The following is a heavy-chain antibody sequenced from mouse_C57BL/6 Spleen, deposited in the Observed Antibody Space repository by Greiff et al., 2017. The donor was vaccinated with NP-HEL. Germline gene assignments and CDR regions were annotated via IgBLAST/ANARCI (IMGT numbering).Heavy chain of an antibody. CDR1: GFAFSSSW. V-gene: IGHV1-82*01. CDR2: IYPCDGDT. CDR3: ARRGSEGYFDV. J-gene: IGHJ1*03. Sequence: QVPLQLSGPELVKSGATVKISCTFSGFAFSSSWMDLVKRRPGEGLEWIGRIYPCDGDTNYNGKFKGKATLTADKSSSTAYLQLSSLTSEDSAVYFCARRGSEGYFDVWGTGTTVTVSS.